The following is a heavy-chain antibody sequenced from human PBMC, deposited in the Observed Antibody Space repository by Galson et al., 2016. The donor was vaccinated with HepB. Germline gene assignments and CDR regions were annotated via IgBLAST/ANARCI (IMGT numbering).Heavy chain of an antibody. Sequence: SLRLSCATSGFTFSSYSMNWVRQAPGKGLEWVSSISSRSDYIHYADSVTGRFTISRDNAKSSLYLQMNSLRAEDTAVYYCARDSSDVDFYDILSGFPPPWFYGMDVWDQGTTATVSS. J-gene: IGHJ6*02. D-gene: IGHD3-9*01. V-gene: IGHV3-21*06. CDR1: GFTFSSYS. CDR3: ARDSSDVDFYDILSGFPPPWFYGMDV. CDR2: ISSRSDYI.